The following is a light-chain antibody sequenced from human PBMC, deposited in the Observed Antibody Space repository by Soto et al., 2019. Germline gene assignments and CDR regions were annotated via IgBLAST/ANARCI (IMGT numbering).Light chain of an antibody. CDR2: QAS. CDR1: QYISNW. V-gene: IGKV1-5*03. J-gene: IGKJ2*01. CDR3: QQYNSYYT. Sequence: IQMTQSPSPLSASVGDRVTIACRSSQYISNWLAWYQLKPGQAPKLLIYQASTLESGVPSRFSGSGSGTEVTLTISSLQSDDFATEYCQQYNSYYTFGQGTKLEI.